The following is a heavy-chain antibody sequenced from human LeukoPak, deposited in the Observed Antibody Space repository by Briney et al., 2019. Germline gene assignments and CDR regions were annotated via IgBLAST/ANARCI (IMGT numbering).Heavy chain of an antibody. Sequence: GGSLRLSCAASGFTFSSYAMNWVRQAPGKGLEWVSGISGSGGSTYYADSVKGRFTISRDNSKNTLFLQMNSLRAEDTAIYYCAKTSRRNSAYDSPFDYWGQGTLVTVSS. V-gene: IGHV3-23*01. CDR2: ISGSGGST. CDR3: AKTSRRNSAYDSPFDY. D-gene: IGHD5-12*01. CDR1: GFTFSSYA. J-gene: IGHJ4*02.